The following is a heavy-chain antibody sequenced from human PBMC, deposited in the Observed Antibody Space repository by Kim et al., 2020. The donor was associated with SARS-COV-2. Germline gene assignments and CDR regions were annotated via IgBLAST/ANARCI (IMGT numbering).Heavy chain of an antibody. CDR3: ARDSSSSLYYYYYGMDV. Sequence: KGRFTISKDNSKNRLYLQMNRLRAEDTAVYYCARDSSSSLYYYYYGMDVWGQGTTVTVSS. V-gene: IGHV3-53*01. J-gene: IGHJ6*02. D-gene: IGHD6-6*01.